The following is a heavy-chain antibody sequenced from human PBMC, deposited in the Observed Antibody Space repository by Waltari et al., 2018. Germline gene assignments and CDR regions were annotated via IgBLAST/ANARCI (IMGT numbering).Heavy chain of an antibody. J-gene: IGHJ4*02. D-gene: IGHD3-16*01. CDR1: GFTFSSYG. Sequence: QVQLVESGGGVVQPGGSLRLSCAASGFTFSSYGMHWVRQAPGKGLEWVAFIRYDGSNKYDADSVKGRFTISRDNSKNTLYLQMNSLRAEDTAVYYCAKDLTGSVTSAGGWGQGTLVTVSS. CDR2: IRYDGSNK. CDR3: AKDLTGSVTSAGG. V-gene: IGHV3-30*02.